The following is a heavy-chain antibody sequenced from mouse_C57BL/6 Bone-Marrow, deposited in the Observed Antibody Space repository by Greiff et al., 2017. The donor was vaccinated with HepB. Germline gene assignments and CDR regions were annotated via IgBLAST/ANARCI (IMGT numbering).Heavy chain of an antibody. CDR2: IDPSDSYT. Sequence: QVQLKQPGAELVMPGASVKLSCKASGYTFTSYWMQWVKQRPGQGLEWIGEIDPSDSYTNYNQKFKGKSTLTVDKSSSTAYMQLSSLTSEDSAVYYCARGDYDGNPYAMDYWGQGTSVTVSS. D-gene: IGHD2-4*01. CDR1: GYTFTSYW. CDR3: ARGDYDGNPYAMDY. J-gene: IGHJ4*01. V-gene: IGHV1-69*01.